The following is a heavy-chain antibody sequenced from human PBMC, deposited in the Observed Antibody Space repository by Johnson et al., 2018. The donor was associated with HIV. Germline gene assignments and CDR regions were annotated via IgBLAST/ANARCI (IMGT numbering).Heavy chain of an antibody. D-gene: IGHD6-13*01. J-gene: IGHJ3*02. CDR1: GFTVSSNY. CDR2: IYSGCST. Sequence: VQLVESGGGLIQPGGSLRLSCAASGFTVSSNYMIWVRQAPGTGLVWVPVIYSGCSTYHAGSVEGRFTISRDNSKNTLYLQMNSLRAEDTAVYYCAKGIAAAGTGALDIWGQGTMVTVSS. CDR3: AKGIAAAGTGALDI. V-gene: IGHV3-53*01.